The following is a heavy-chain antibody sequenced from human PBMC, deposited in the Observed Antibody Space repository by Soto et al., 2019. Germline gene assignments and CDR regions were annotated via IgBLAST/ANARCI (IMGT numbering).Heavy chain of an antibody. CDR3: TLGSWSAETFEI. Sequence: QVQLVQSGAEVKKPGSSVKVSCKASGGTFSTYTIIWVRQAPGQGLEWMGRILPMLDITNSAQRFQGRVTITADKSTSTAYLALSSLRSVDPAVYYCTLGSWSAETFEIWGRGTMVTVSS. CDR1: GGTFSTYT. V-gene: IGHV1-69*02. D-gene: IGHD6-13*01. J-gene: IGHJ3*02. CDR2: ILPMLDIT.